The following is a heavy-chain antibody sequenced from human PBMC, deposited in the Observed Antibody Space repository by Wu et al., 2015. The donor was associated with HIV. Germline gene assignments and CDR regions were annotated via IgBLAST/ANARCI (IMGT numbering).Heavy chain of an antibody. D-gene: IGHD6-19*01. Sequence: QVQLVQSGAEVKKPGASVKVSCKASGYTFTSYDITWVRQATGQGLEWIGWMNPNSANTGYAQKFQGRVTMTRNTSISTAYMELSSLSSEDSAVYYCARGKSIYSSGWYIYYWGQGTLVTVSS. CDR2: MNPNSANT. CDR1: GYTFTSYD. V-gene: IGHV1-8*01. J-gene: IGHJ4*02. CDR3: ARGKSIYSSGWYIYY.